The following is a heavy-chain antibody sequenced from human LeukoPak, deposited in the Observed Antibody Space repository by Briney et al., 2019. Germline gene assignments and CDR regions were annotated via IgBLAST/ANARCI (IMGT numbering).Heavy chain of an antibody. D-gene: IGHD3-3*01. V-gene: IGHV3-53*01. CDR3: ARDFFDFWSGSWV. Sequence: GGSLRLSCAVSGFNVRSSYMSWVRQAPGKGLEWVSVIFRDGSTYYGDSVRGRFSISRDNSKNMVYLQMNNLRAEDTAVYFCARDFFDFWSGSWVWGQGTLVTVSS. J-gene: IGHJ4*02. CDR1: GFNVRSSY. CDR2: IFRDGST.